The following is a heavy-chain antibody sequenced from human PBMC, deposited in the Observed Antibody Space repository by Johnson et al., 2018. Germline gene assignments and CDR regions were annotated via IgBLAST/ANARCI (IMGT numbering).Heavy chain of an antibody. D-gene: IGHD5-12*01. CDR1: GFTFSGAP. V-gene: IGHV3-73*02. J-gene: IGHJ3*02. Sequence: VQLQESGGGLVQPGGSLKLSCAASGFTFSGAPIHWVRQASGKGLEWVGHIRNKANYYATEYSGSVKCRFTISRDDSKNTAYLQMNSLKNEETAVYYCTTRPGYRETFDIWGQGTKVTVSS. CDR2: IRNKANYYAT. CDR3: TTRPGYRETFDI.